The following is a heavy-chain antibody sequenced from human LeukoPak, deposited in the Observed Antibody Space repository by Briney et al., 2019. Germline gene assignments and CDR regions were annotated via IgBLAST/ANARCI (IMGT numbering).Heavy chain of an antibody. CDR3: ARGVFGSSPPGLY. CDR1: GYSISSDYY. CDR2: IYHTGSA. D-gene: IGHD6-13*01. Sequence: KPSETLSLTCAVSGYSISSDYYWGWIRQPPGKGLEWIGSIYHTGSASYNPSLKSRVTISVDTSKNQFSLKLSSVTAADTAVYYCARGVFGSSPPGLYWGQGTLVTVSS. J-gene: IGHJ1*01. V-gene: IGHV4-38-2*01.